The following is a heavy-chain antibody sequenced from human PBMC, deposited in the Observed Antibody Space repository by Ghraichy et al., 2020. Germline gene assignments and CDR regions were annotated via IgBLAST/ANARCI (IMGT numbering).Heavy chain of an antibody. CDR3: ARVAGDSSWYYYYDYMDV. Sequence: SETLSLTCAVYGGSFSGYYWSWIRQPPGTGLEWIGEINHSGSTNSNPSLKSRVTLSVDTSKNQFSLKLSSVTAADTAVYYCARVAGDSSWYYYYDYMDVWGEGTTVTVSS. CDR2: INHSGST. J-gene: IGHJ6*03. D-gene: IGHD6-13*01. CDR1: GGSFSGYY. V-gene: IGHV4-34*01.